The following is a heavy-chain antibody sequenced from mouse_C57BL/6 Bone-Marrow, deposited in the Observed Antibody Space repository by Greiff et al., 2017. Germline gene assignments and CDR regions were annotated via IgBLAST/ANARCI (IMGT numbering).Heavy chain of an antibody. CDR2: IWSGGST. CDR3: ARNFEGLVYDYGAY. D-gene: IGHD2-4*01. CDR1: GFSLTSYG. J-gene: IGHJ3*01. V-gene: IGHV2-2*01. Sequence: VQLMESGPGLVQPSQSLSITCTVSGFSLTSYGVHWVRQSPGKGLEWLGVIWSGGSTDYNAAFISRLSISKDNSKSQVFFKMNSRQADDTAIYYCARNFEGLVYDYGAYWGQGTLVTVSA.